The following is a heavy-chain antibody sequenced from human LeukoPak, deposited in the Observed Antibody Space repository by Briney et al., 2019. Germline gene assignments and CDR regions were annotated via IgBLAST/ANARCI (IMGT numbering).Heavy chain of an antibody. V-gene: IGHV4-34*01. D-gene: IGHD3-16*02. CDR1: GGSISSYY. Sequence: SETLSLTCTVSGGSISSYYWSWIRQPPGKGLEWIGEINHSGSTNYNPSLKSRVTISVDTSKNQFSLKLSSVTAADTAVYYCARGYDDYVWGSYRYYYFDYWGQGTLVTVSS. CDR3: ARGYDDYVWGSYRYYYFDY. J-gene: IGHJ4*02. CDR2: INHSGST.